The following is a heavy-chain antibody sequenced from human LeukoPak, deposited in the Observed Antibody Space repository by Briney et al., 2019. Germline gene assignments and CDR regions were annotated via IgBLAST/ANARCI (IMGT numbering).Heavy chain of an antibody. CDR2: IIPIFGTA. V-gene: IGHV1-69*05. CDR3: ARSGVLDSTPGAFDI. J-gene: IGHJ3*02. D-gene: IGHD3/OR15-3a*01. Sequence: SVKVSCKASGGTFSSYAISWVRQAPGQGLEWMGRIIPIFGTANYAQKFQGRVTITTDESTSTAYMELSSLRSEDTAVYYCARSGVLDSTPGAFDIWGQGTMVTVSS. CDR1: GGTFSSYA.